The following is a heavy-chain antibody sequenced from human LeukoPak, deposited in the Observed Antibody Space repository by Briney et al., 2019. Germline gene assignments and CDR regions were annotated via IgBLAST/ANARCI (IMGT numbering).Heavy chain of an antibody. CDR2: ISSGGGT. V-gene: IGHV3-53*01. CDR1: GFTVNNNY. D-gene: IGHD6-19*01. J-gene: IGHJ4*02. CDR3: ARTFDRGWHFDF. Sequence: GGSLRLSCAASGFTVNNNYMTWVRQAPGKGLQCVAIISSGGGTSYADSVKGRFTVSRDNSKSTMFLQMNSLRAEDTAVYYCARTFDRGWHFDFWGQGTLVTVSA.